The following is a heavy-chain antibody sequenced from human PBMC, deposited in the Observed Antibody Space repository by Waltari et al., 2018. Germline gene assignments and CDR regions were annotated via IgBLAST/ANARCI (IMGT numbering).Heavy chain of an antibody. CDR1: GGTFASDS. V-gene: IGHV1-69*02. CDR2: VMPEESET. CDR3: VGGDGGYYYFKMDV. Sequence: QVQLVQSGAEARKPGSSVRVSCRASGGTFASDSVNWVRQAPGEGLEGGGRVMPEESETGYAVKFQGRITTTADKSTGTAYMELSSLRSDDTAVYYCVGGDGGYYYFKMDVWGQGTTVTVSS. J-gene: IGHJ6*02. D-gene: IGHD3-3*01.